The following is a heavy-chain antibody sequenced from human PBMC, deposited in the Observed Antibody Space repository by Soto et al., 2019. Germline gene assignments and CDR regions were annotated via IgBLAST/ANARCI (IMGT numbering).Heavy chain of an antibody. V-gene: IGHV3-53*02. CDR3: AKGDGFILAV. J-gene: IGHJ6*02. D-gene: IGHD1-26*01. CDR1: GFTVNSNY. Sequence: EVQVLATGGGLIQPGGSLRLSCAASGFTVNSNYMSWVRQAPGKGLQWVSITNTGGTTYYADSVKGRFTVSRDNSKNTLYLQMNSLRAEDTAVYYCAKGDGFILAVWGQGTTVSVSS. CDR2: TNTGGTT.